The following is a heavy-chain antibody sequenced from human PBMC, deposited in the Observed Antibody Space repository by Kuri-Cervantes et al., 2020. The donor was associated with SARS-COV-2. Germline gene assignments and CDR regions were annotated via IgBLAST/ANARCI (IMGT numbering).Heavy chain of an antibody. Sequence: SETLSPTCTVSGGPISSYYWSWIRQPPGKGLGWIGYIYYSGSTNSNPSLKSPVTISVDTSKNQFSLRLRAVTAADTAVYYSARRRGSSLSRWDHWGQGTLVTVSS. V-gene: IGHV4-59*08. CDR1: GGPISSYY. J-gene: IGHJ4*02. D-gene: IGHD6-13*01. CDR3: ARRRGSSLSRWDH. CDR2: IYYSGST.